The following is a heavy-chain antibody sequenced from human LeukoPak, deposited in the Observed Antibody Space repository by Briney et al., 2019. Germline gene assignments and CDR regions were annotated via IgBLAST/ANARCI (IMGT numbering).Heavy chain of an antibody. CDR2: IYYSGST. V-gene: IGHV4-39*01. D-gene: IGHD3-22*01. J-gene: IGHJ4*02. CDR1: GGSISSSSYY. CDR3: ARRYYYDSSGYYKY. Sequence: SETLSLTCTLSGGSISSSSYYWGWIRQPPGKGLEWIGNIYYSGSTYYNPSLKSRVTISVDTSKNQFSLKLTSVTAADTAVYYCARRYYYDSSGYYKYWGQGTPVTVSS.